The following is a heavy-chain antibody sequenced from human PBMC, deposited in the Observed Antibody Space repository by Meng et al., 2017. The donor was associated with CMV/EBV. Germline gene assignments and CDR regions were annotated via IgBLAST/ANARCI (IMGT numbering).Heavy chain of an antibody. J-gene: IGHJ4*02. Sequence: SETLSLTCAVYGGSFSGYYWSWIRQPPGKGPEWIGEINHSGSTNYNPSLKSRVTISVDTSKNQFSLKLSSVTAADTAVYYCARDGYNFDYWGQGTLVTVSS. V-gene: IGHV4-34*01. CDR3: ARDGYNFDY. CDR1: GGSFSGYY. D-gene: IGHD5-24*01. CDR2: INHSGST.